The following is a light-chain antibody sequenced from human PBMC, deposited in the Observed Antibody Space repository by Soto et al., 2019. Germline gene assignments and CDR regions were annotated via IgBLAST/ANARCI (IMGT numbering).Light chain of an antibody. CDR2: EVT. V-gene: IGLV2-8*01. J-gene: IGLJ1*01. CDR1: RSDVGRYNY. CDR3: LSFVRSNLLV. Sequence: QSALTQPPSASGSPGQSVTISCTGTRSDVGRYNYVSWYQLHPGKVPKLLIYEVTKRPSGIPDRFSGSKSGNTASLTVSGLQADDEADYYCLSFVRSNLLVLGSGTKVTI.